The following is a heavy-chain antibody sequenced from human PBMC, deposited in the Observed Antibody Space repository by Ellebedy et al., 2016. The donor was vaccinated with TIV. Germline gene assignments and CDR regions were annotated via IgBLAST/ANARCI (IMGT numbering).Heavy chain of an antibody. V-gene: IGHV3-30*03. CDR2: ISYDGSNK. CDR3: VRAGWYNFEF. J-gene: IGHJ4*02. Sequence: GGSLRLSCAAFGFTFSSYGMRWVRQAPGKGLEWVAVISYDGSNKYYTDSVKGRFTISRDNSKNTLYLQMNSLRVEDTAVYYCVRAGWYNFEFWGQGTVVTVSS. CDR1: GFTFSSYG. D-gene: IGHD6-19*01.